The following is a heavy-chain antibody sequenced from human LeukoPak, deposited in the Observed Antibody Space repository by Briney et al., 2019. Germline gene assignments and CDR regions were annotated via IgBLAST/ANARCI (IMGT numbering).Heavy chain of an antibody. D-gene: IGHD2-15*01. CDR3: ARDAGYCSGGSCYSGWFDP. Sequence: SETLSLTCTVSGGSISSYYWSWIRQPAGKGLEWIGRIYTSGSTNYNPSLKSRVTMSVDTSKNQFSLKLSSVTAADTAVYYCARDAGYCSGGSCYSGWFDPCGQGTLVTVSS. CDR1: GGSISSYY. V-gene: IGHV4-4*07. J-gene: IGHJ5*02. CDR2: IYTSGST.